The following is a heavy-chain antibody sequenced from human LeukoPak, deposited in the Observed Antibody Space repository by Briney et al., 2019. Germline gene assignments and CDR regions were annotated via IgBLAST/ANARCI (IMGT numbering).Heavy chain of an antibody. CDR3: ARHGLPGIALNWFDP. J-gene: IGHJ5*02. Sequence: GESLKISCKGSGYSFTSYWIGWVRQMPGKGLEWMGIIYPGDSDTRYSPSFQGQVTISADKSISTAYLQWSSLKASDTATYYCARHGLPGIALNWFDPWGQGTLVTVSS. D-gene: IGHD6-13*01. CDR1: GYSFTSYW. V-gene: IGHV5-51*01. CDR2: IYPGDSDT.